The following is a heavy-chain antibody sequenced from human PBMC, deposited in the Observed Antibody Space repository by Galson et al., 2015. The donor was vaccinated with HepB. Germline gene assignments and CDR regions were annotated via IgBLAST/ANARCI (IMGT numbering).Heavy chain of an antibody. CDR3: ARGGTGSDY. Sequence: SVKVSCKASGYTFTSYVISWVRQAPGQGLEWLGRISGYNGHTNYAQNLQNKVTMTTETSTSTAYLELRRLKSDDTGIYYCARGGTGSDYWGQGTLVTVSS. J-gene: IGHJ4*02. V-gene: IGHV1-18*04. CDR1: GYTFTSYV. D-gene: IGHD6-19*01. CDR2: ISGYNGHT.